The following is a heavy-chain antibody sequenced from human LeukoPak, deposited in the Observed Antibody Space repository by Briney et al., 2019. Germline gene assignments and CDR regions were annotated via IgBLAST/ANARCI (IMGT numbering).Heavy chain of an antibody. CDR1: GYSFTSYW. J-gene: IGHJ4*02. V-gene: IGHV5-51*01. Sequence: GEALKISCKGSGYSFTSYWIGWVRQIPGKGLEWMGIIYPGDSDTRYSPSFQGQVTFSADKSISTAYLQWNSLKASDTAMYYCARLKCSKPNCNEKSGDFFDYWGQGTLVTVSS. CDR2: IYPGDSDT. D-gene: IGHD2-2*01. CDR3: ARLKCSKPNCNEKSGDFFDY.